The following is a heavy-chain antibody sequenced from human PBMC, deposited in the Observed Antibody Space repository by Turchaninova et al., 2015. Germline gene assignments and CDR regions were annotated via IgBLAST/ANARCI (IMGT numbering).Heavy chain of an antibody. D-gene: IGHD5-12*01. Sequence: EVQLLESGGGLVQPGGSLRLSCAASGFTFSSYAMSWVRQAPGEGLGWGSDISGSGGSTYYADSVKGRVTISIDNSKNTLYLQMNSLRAEDTAVYYCAKGGYSGYPTTYYFDYWGQGTLVTVSS. CDR3: AKGGYSGYPTTYYFDY. J-gene: IGHJ4*02. V-gene: IGHV3-23*01. CDR1: GFTFSSYA. CDR2: ISGSGGST.